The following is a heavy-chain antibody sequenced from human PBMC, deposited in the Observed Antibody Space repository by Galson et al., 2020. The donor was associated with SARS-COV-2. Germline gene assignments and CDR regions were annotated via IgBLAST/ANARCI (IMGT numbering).Heavy chain of an antibody. Sequence: GESLTISCQASGYRITSYWIGWVRQMPGKGLEWMGNVFPGNSETRYSPSFQGQVTIPADKSTSNAYLKWSSLKASDTAMYYCARHTADCSNGICYADYYHGIDVWGQGTAVTVS. D-gene: IGHD2-8*01. CDR1: GYRITSYW. CDR3: ARHTADCSNGICYADYYHGIDV. CDR2: VFPGNSET. J-gene: IGHJ6*02. V-gene: IGHV5-51*01.